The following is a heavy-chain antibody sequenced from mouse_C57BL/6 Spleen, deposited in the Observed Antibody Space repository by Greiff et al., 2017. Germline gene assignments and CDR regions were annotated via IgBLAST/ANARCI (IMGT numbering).Heavy chain of an antibody. J-gene: IGHJ4*01. D-gene: IGHD2-4*01. CDR3: ARGYDYDYYAMDY. CDR2: ISSGSSTI. V-gene: IGHV5-17*01. Sequence: EVQLVESGGGLVKPGGSLKLSCAASGFTFSDYGMHWVRQAPEKGLVWVAYISSGSSTIYYADTVKGRFTISRDNAKNTLFLQMTSLRSEDTAMYYCARGYDYDYYAMDYWGQGTSVTVSS. CDR1: GFTFSDYG.